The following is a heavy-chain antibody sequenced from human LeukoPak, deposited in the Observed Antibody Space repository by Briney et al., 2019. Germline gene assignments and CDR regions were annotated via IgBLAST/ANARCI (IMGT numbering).Heavy chain of an antibody. D-gene: IGHD4-23*01. CDR3: ARPDYGGSNRHFDY. CDR1: GYSFTNYW. Sequence: GESLKISCKGSGYSFTNYWIGRVRQLPGKGLEWMGIIYPGDSDTLYSPSFQGQVTISAGKSISTAYLQWSSLKASDTAMYYCARPDYGGSNRHFDYWGQGTLVTVSS. CDR2: IYPGDSDT. J-gene: IGHJ4*02. V-gene: IGHV5-51*01.